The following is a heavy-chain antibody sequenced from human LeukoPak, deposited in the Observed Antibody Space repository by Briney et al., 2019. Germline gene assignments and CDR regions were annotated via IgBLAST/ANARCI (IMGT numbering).Heavy chain of an antibody. D-gene: IGHD5-18*01. J-gene: IGHJ3*02. V-gene: IGHV1-69*13. CDR3: ARDPGGGYSPDGAFDI. CDR1: GGAFSSYA. CDR2: IIPIFGTT. Sequence: ASVKVSCKASGGAFSSYAISWVRQAPGQGLEWMGGIIPIFGTTVYAQKFQGRVTITADESTSTAYMVLSSLRSEDTAVYYSARDPGGGYSPDGAFDIWGQGTLVTVSS.